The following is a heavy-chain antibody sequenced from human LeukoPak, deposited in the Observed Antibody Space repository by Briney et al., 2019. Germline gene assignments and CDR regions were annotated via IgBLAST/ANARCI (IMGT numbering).Heavy chain of an antibody. CDR3: ARDSGVFCSGGNCYHNSFDS. D-gene: IGHD2-15*01. V-gene: IGHV3-21*01. Sequence: GGSLRLSCAASGFTFRSYSMYWVRQAPGKGLEWVSSISSTSTYIYYADSVKGRFTISRDNAKNSLYLQMNSLRAEDTAVYYCARDSGVFCSGGNCYHNSFDSWGQGTLVTVLS. CDR1: GFTFRSYS. CDR2: ISSTSTYI. J-gene: IGHJ4*02.